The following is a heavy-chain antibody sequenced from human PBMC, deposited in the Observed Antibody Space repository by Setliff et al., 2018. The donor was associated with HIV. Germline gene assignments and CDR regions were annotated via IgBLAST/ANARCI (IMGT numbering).Heavy chain of an antibody. D-gene: IGHD4-17*01. CDR3: ARFYGGNFFFDY. CDR2: IYYSGTT. CDR1: SGYISSSSYY. J-gene: IGHJ4*02. V-gene: IGHV4-39*07. Sequence: PSETLSLTCTVSSGYISSSSYYWAWIRQPPGKGLEWIGTIYYSGTTYYSPSLKSRATISVDTSKHQFSLKLTSVTAADTAFYYCARFYGGNFFFDYWGQGALVTVSS.